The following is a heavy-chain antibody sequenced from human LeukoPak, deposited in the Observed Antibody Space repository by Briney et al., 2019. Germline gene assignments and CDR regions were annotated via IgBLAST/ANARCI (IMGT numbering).Heavy chain of an antibody. Sequence: AAVTVSFKGSGGTFISYAISWVGQAPGQGLEWMGRIIPIFGIANYAQKFQGRVTITADKSTTTAYMELRTLISEDTAVYYCAREAYSTYRYNWFDLWGPGTLVTVSS. V-gene: IGHV1-69*10. D-gene: IGHD4-11*01. CDR1: GGTFISYA. CDR2: IIPIFGIA. J-gene: IGHJ5*02. CDR3: AREAYSTYRYNWFDL.